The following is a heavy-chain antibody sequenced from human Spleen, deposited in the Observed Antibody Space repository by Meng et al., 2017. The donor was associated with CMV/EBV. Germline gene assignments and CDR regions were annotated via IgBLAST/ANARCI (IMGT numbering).Heavy chain of an antibody. J-gene: IGHJ5*02. Sequence: SGSPFSGYYVPWVRQAPGQGLEWMGWINPSTGDTKYAQIFQGRVTMTRDTSISTAYMELRWLKRDDTAVYYCARTGGVDYGPSFDPWGQGTLVTVSS. CDR3: ARTGGVDYGPSFDP. V-gene: IGHV1-2*02. CDR1: GSPFSGYY. D-gene: IGHD3-16*01. CDR2: INPSTGDT.